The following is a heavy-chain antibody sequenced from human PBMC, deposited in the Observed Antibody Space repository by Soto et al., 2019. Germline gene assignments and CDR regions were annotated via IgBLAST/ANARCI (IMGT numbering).Heavy chain of an antibody. V-gene: IGHV4-30-4*01. Sequence: SETLSLTCTVSGGSIINGDYYWTWIRQPPGKGLEWIGYIYYSGNTYYNPSLKSRVIISVDTSKNQYSLNLNSVTAADTAVYYCASGFITGSQYSGGWYYFDSWGQGTQVTVSS. J-gene: IGHJ4*02. CDR3: ASGFITGSQYSGGWYYFDS. CDR1: GGSIINGDYY. CDR2: IYYSGNT. D-gene: IGHD6-19*01.